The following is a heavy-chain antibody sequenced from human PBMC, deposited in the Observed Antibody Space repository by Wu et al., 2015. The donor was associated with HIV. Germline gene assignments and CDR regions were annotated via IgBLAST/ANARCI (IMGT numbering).Heavy chain of an antibody. CDR2: FDPEDGET. Sequence: QVQLVQSGAEVKKPGASVKVSCKVSGYTLTELSMHWVRQAPGKGLEWMGGFDPEDGETIYAQKFQDRVTITADESTSTAYMELRSLKSEDTAVYYCARAPYDSSASYYHYYYMDVWGKGTTVTVSS. J-gene: IGHJ6*03. D-gene: IGHD3-22*01. CDR3: ARAPYDSSASYYHYYYMDV. CDR1: GYTLTELS. V-gene: IGHV1-24*01.